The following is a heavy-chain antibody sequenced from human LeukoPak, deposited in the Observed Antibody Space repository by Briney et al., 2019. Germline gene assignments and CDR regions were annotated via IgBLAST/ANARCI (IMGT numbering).Heavy chain of an antibody. J-gene: IGHJ3*02. CDR1: GYSFTSYW. D-gene: IGHD5-18*01. CDR3: ARRTYSYGAHDAFDI. V-gene: IGHV5-51*01. CDR2: IYPGDSDT. Sequence: GESLKISCKGSGYSFTSYWIGWVRQMPGKGLEWMGIIYPGDSDTRYSPSFQGQVTISADKSISTAYLQWSSLKASDTAMYYCARRTYSYGAHDAFDIWGQGTMVTVSS.